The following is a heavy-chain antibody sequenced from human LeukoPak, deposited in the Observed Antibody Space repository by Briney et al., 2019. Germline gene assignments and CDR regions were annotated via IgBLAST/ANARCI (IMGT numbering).Heavy chain of an antibody. V-gene: IGHV3-7*03. CDR1: GFTFSSYW. Sequence: PGGSLRLSCAASGFTFSSYWMSWVRQAPGKGLEWVANIKQDGSEKYYVDSVKGRFTISRDNAKNSLYLQMNSLRAEDTAVYYCARDIKGRPYPLYYGSELDYWGQGTLVTVSS. D-gene: IGHD3-10*01. CDR2: IKQDGSEK. J-gene: IGHJ4*02. CDR3: ARDIKGRPYPLYYGSELDY.